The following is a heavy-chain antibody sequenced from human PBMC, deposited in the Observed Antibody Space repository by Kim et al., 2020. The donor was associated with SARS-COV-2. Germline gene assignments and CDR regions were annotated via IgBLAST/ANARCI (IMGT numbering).Heavy chain of an antibody. V-gene: IGHV3-23*01. Sequence: GGSLRLSCTTSGFTFTGYAMSWVRQAPGKGLEWVSSIDGSDGTTYYVDSVKGRFTISRDNSKNTLYLQMSNLRADDTAVYYCMKGGWGWIWDPWGQGTLVTVSS. CDR3: MKGGWGWIWDP. CDR2: IDGSDGTT. J-gene: IGHJ5*02. D-gene: IGHD2-2*03. CDR1: GFTFTGYA.